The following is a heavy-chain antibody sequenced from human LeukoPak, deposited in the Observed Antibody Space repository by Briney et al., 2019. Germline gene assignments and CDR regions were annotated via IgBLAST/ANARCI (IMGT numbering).Heavy chain of an antibody. CDR1: GGSISSYY. CDR2: IYTSGST. D-gene: IGHD6-13*01. J-gene: IGHJ1*01. V-gene: IGHV4-4*07. CDR3: ARGPYSSSWHEDIRYFQH. Sequence: SETLSLTCTVSGGSISSYYWSWIRQPAGKGLEWIGRIYTSGSTNYNPSLKSRVTMSVDTSKNQFSLKLSSVTAADTAVYYCARGPYSSSWHEDIRYFQHWGQGTLVTVSS.